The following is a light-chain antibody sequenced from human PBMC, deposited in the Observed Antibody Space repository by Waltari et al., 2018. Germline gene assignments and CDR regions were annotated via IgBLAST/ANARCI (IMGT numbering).Light chain of an antibody. Sequence: ASPSVSDARGRQQPTSGQPRRLLSYRASYRATGVPARFSGSGSGTEFTLTISSLQSEDFAVYYCQQYNNWLTFGGGTKVEV. V-gene: IGKV3-15*01. CDR2: RAS. CDR1: PSVSDA. J-gene: IGKJ4*01. CDR3: QQYNNWLT.